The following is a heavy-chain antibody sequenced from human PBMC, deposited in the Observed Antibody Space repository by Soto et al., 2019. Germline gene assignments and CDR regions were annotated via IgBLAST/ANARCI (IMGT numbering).Heavy chain of an antibody. Sequence: SETLSLTCTVSGGSISSSSYYWGWIRQPPGKGLEWIGSIYYSGSTYYNPSLKSRVTISVDTSKNQFSLKLSSVTAADTAVYYCARQGNVVVPAAIDYWGQGTLVTVSS. CDR1: GGSISSSSYY. J-gene: IGHJ4*02. CDR2: IYYSGST. V-gene: IGHV4-39*01. D-gene: IGHD2-2*01. CDR3: ARQGNVVVPAAIDY.